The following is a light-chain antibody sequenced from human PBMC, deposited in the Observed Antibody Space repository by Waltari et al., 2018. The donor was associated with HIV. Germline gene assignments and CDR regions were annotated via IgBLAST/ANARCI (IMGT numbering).Light chain of an antibody. CDR1: SSDVGSYDC. V-gene: IGLV2-14*01. J-gene: IGLJ2*01. CDR2: EVT. Sequence: QSALTQPASVSGSPGQSITISCTGASSDVGSYDCISWYQQHPGKAPRLIIYEVTNRPSGVSNRFFGSKSANTASLTISGLQADDEADYYCSYTGTNSLHFGGGTKVTVL. CDR3: CSYTGTNSLH.